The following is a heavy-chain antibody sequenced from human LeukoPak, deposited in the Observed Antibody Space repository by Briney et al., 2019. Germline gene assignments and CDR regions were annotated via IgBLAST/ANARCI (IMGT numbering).Heavy chain of an antibody. D-gene: IGHD5-18*01. CDR1: GYTFTSYG. J-gene: IGHJ6*02. V-gene: IGHV1-18*01. CDR2: ISAYNGNT. CDR3: ARAWGAMVSPHYYYYGMDV. Sequence: ASVKVSCKASGYTFTSYGISWVRQAPGQGLEWMGWISAYNGNTNYAQKLQGSVTMTTDTSTSTAYMELRSLRSDDTAVYYCARAWGAMVSPHYYYYGMDVWGQGTTVTVSS.